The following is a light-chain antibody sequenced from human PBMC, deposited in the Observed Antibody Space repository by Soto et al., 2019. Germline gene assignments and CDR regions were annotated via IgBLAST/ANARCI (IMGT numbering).Light chain of an antibody. CDR1: QDISDY. CDR3: QQYNSYSLWT. V-gene: IGKV1-9*01. J-gene: IGKJ1*01. CDR2: AAS. Sequence: DIQLTQSPSFLSASVGDRVTITCRASQDISDYLAWYQQRPGKAPKLLIYAASTLQSGVPSRFSGSGSGTEFTLTISSLQPDDFATYYCQQYNSYSLWTFGQGTKVDIK.